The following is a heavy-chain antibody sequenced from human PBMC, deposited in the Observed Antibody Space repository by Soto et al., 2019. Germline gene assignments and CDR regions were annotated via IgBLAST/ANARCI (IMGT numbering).Heavy chain of an antibody. CDR3: ASRLAAAELV. CDR1: GYTFTNYG. V-gene: IGHV1-18*01. CDR2: INPYNGNT. J-gene: IGHJ4*02. Sequence: QVQLVQSGAEVKKPGASVKVSCKASGYTFTNYGISWVRQAPGQGLEWMGWINPYNGNTNYAQKRQGRVTMTTDTSTSTAYMELRSPRSDDTAVYYCASRLAAAELVWGQGTLVTVSS. D-gene: IGHD6-13*01.